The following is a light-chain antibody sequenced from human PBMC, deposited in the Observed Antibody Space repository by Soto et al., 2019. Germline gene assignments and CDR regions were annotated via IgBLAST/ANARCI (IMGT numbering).Light chain of an antibody. J-gene: IGKJ1*01. CDR2: KAS. CDR3: QQYNSSPWT. Sequence: DIQMTQSPSTLSASVGDRVTVTCRASRSISSWVAWYQQKPGKAPKLLIYKASALESGVPSRFSGSGSGTEFTLTISSLQPDDFAPYSCQQYNSSPWTFGQGTKVEVK. CDR1: RSISSW. V-gene: IGKV1-5*03.